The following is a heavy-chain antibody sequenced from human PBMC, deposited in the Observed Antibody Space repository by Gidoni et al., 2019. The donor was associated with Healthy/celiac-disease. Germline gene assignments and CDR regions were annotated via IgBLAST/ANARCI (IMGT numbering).Heavy chain of an antibody. J-gene: IGHJ4*02. CDR1: GFTFSSYA. CDR3: AKDPSSSGWYPWGFDY. V-gene: IGHV3-23*01. CDR2: ISGSGGST. D-gene: IGHD6-19*01. Sequence: EVQLLESGVGLVHPGGSLRLSCSASGFTFSSYAMSWVLQAPGKGLEWVSAISGSGGSTYYADYVKGRFTISRDNSKNTLYLQMNSLRAEDTAVYYCAKDPSSSGWYPWGFDYWGQGTLVTVSS.